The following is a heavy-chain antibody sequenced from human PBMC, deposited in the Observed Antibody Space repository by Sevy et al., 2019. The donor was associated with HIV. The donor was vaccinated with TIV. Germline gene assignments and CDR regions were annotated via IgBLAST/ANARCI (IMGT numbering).Heavy chain of an antibody. CDR3: ARDLLVGSTYVFDI. J-gene: IGHJ3*02. V-gene: IGHV3-21*01. CDR1: GFTFSNYN. Sequence: GGSLRLSCAASGFTFSNYNMNWVRQAPGEGLKWVSSISSSSDDIYYTDSVKGRFTVSRDNSRKSLFLQKNGLSAEDTALYYCARDLLVGSTYVFDIWGRGTMVTVSS. D-gene: IGHD1-26*01. CDR2: ISSSSDDI.